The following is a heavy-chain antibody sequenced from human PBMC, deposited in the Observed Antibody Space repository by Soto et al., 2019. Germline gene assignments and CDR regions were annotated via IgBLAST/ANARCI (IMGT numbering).Heavy chain of an antibody. D-gene: IGHD5-18*01. Sequence: QVQLVQSGAVVKKPGASVKVSCDTSGYTFTTYYMHWVRRAPGQGLDGMGMINPSGGSTSYAQKFQGRVTMTRDTSTRTIYMELSSLRRDDTAIYYCARRAYNYANMDVWGQGTTVTVSS. V-gene: IGHV1-46*01. CDR3: ARRAYNYANMDV. CDR2: INPSGGST. CDR1: GYTFTTYY. J-gene: IGHJ6*02.